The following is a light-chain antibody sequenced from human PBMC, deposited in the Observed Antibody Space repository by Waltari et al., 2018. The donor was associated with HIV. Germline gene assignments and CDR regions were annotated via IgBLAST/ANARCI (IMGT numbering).Light chain of an antibody. CDR2: GAS. CDR1: QNVITN. Sequence: EIVMTQSPATLSVSPGERVTLSCRASQNVITNLAWYQQKPGQAPSLLFYGASTRASGIPARFTGGGSGSDFTLTINSLQSEDCGLYYCQQYNGWPRTFGQGTKV. V-gene: IGKV3-15*01. CDR3: QQYNGWPRT. J-gene: IGKJ1*01.